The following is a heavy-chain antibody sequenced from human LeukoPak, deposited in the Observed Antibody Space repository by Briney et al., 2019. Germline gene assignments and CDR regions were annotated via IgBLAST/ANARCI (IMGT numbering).Heavy chain of an antibody. J-gene: IGHJ4*02. CDR2: IKADGSEK. CDR3: ARGWSSSSDKLWYLDY. CDR1: GFTFSSYW. Sequence: PGGSLRLSCVASGFTFSSYWMTWVRQAPGKGLEWVANIKADGSEKYYVDSVKDRFTMSRDNAKKSLYLEMSSLRAEDTAVYYCARGWSSSSDKLWYLDYWGQGTVVSVSS. V-gene: IGHV3-7*01. D-gene: IGHD6-6*01.